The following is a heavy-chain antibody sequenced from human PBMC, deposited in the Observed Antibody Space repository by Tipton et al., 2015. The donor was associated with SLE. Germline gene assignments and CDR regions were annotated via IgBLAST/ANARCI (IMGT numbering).Heavy chain of an antibody. CDR1: GFTFSSYW. CDR3: GRDLNYVFDV. D-gene: IGHD1-7*01. CDR2: ISRDGSTT. V-gene: IGHV3-74*01. Sequence: SLRLSCAASGFTFSSYWMHWVRQAPGKGQVWISRISRDGSTTYYTDSVKGRFTISRDNAKNTVYLQMNSLRADDMAIYYCGRDLNYVFDVWGQGTMVTVSS. J-gene: IGHJ3*01.